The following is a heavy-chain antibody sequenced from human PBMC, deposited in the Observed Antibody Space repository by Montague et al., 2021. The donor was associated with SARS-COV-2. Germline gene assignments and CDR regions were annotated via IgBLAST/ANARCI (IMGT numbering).Heavy chain of an antibody. CDR2: IYYSGST. Sequence: SETLSLTCTVSGGSISSSSYYWGWIRQPPGKGLECIGSIYYSGSTYYNPSLKSRVTISVDTSKNQFSLKLSSVTAADTAVYYCARAFTDWLRYYGMDVWGQGTTVTVSS. V-gene: IGHV4-39*01. CDR1: GGSISSSSYY. CDR3: ARAFTDWLRYYGMDV. J-gene: IGHJ6*02. D-gene: IGHD3-9*01.